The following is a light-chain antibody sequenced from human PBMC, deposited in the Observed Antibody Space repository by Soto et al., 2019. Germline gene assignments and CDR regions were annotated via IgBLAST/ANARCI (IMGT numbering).Light chain of an antibody. V-gene: IGKV1-39*01. CDR1: QSISSY. CDR2: DAS. J-gene: IGKJ2*01. Sequence: DIQLTQSPSSLSASVGDRVTLTCRASQSISSYLNWYQQKPGQAPKLLIYDASSLHSGVPSRFSGSGSGTAFILPISSLQPQEFSTSYCQQRYSTPLNTFGQGTKLEIK. CDR3: QQRYSTPLNT.